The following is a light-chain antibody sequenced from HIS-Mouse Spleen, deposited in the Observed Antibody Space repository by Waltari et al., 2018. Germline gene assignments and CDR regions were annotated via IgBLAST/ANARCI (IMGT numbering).Light chain of an antibody. CDR1: ALPKKE. V-gene: IGLV3-10*01. CDR3: YSTDSSGNHRV. CDR2: EDS. J-gene: IGLJ2*01. Sequence: SYELTQPPSVSGSPGQTARIPSPGDALPKKESYWYQQKSGQAPVLVIYEDSKRPSGIPERFSGSSSGTMATLTISGAQVEDEADYYCYSTDSSGNHRVFGGGTKLTVL.